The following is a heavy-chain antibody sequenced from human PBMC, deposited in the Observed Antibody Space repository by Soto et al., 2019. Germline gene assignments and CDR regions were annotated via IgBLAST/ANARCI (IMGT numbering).Heavy chain of an antibody. CDR2: ISGSSSTI. J-gene: IGHJ4*02. CDR1: GFTFSTYN. D-gene: IGHD6-19*01. V-gene: IGHV3-48*02. Sequence: PGGSLRLSCAASGFTFSTYNMNWVRQAPGKGLEWVSYISGSSSTIYYADSVKGRFTISRDNAKNSLYLLMNSLRDDDTAVYYCAREDGAVAGIFDYWGQGTLVTVS. CDR3: AREDGAVAGIFDY.